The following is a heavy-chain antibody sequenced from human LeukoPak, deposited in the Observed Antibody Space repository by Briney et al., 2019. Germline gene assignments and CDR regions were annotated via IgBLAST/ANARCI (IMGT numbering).Heavy chain of an antibody. Sequence: SVKVSCKAAGCTFSSYAISWVRQAPRQGLEWMGGIIPIFGTANYAHKFQGRVTITADKSTSTAYMELSSLGSEETAGYYCVRDRVEVLLCYYYYIDVWGKGTTVTVSS. V-gene: IGHV1-69*06. D-gene: IGHD2/OR15-2a*01. CDR1: GCTFSSYA. CDR3: VRDRVEVLLCYYYYIDV. CDR2: IIPIFGTA. J-gene: IGHJ6*03.